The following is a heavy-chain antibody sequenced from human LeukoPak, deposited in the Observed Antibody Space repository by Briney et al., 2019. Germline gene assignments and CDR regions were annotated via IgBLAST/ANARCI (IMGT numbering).Heavy chain of an antibody. CDR1: GYTFTSYE. CDR2: ISVYNGNT. J-gene: IGHJ5*02. CDR3: ASERISEGITIFEDWFDP. Sequence: GASVKVSCMASGYTFTSYEITWVRQAPGQGLEWMGWISVYNGNTNYAQKLQGRVTLTTDTSTSTAYMELRSLRSDDTAVYYCASERISEGITIFEDWFDPWGQGTLVTVSS. D-gene: IGHD3-3*01. V-gene: IGHV1-18*01.